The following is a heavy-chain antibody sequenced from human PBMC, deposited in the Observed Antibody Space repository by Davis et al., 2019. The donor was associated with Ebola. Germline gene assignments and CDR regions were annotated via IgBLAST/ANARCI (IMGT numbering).Heavy chain of an antibody. J-gene: IGHJ4*02. D-gene: IGHD3-22*01. CDR1: GGSFSGYY. CDR2: INHNGST. CDR3: ARVDYYDSSGYYYSNYFDY. Sequence: PSETLSLTCAVYGGSFSGYYWSWIRQPPGKGLEWIGEINHNGSTNYNPSLKSRVTISVDTSKNQFSLKLSSVTAADTAVYYCARVDYYDSSGYYYSNYFDYWGQGTLVTVSS. V-gene: IGHV4-34*01.